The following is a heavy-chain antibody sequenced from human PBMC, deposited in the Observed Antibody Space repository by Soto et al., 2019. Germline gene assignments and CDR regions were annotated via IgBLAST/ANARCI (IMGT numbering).Heavy chain of an antibody. CDR3: AKSSYSSGWYVLDY. CDR1: GFTFSDYG. J-gene: IGHJ4*02. V-gene: IGHV3-30*03. Sequence: QVQLVESGGGVVQPGRSLRLSCAASGFTFSDYGMQWVRQAPGKGLEWVAVLSYDGSNKHYADSVKGRFTISRDNSKXXXXXXXXXXXXXXXXXXXXAKSSYSSGWYVLDYWGQGTLVTVSS. D-gene: IGHD6-19*01. CDR2: LSYDGSNK.